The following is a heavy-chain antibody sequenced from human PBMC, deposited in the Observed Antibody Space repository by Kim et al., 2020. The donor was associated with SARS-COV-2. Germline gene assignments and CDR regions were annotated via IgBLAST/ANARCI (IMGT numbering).Heavy chain of an antibody. J-gene: IGHJ4*02. CDR3: ATAGSYGDLFYFDY. D-gene: IGHD4-17*01. Sequence: ADSMKGRFTIHRDNTKNKLYLQMNSLGAEDTAVYYCATAGSYGDLFYFDYWRQGTLVTVSS. V-gene: IGHV3-30*02.